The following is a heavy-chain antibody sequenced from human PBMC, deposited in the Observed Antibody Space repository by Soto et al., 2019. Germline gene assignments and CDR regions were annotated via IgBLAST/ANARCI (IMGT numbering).Heavy chain of an antibody. D-gene: IGHD1-26*01. J-gene: IGHJ4*02. Sequence: FSGFSLSTSGMCVSWIRQPPGKALEWLALIDWDDDKYHSTSLKTRLTISKDTSKNQVILTMTNMDPVDTATYYCARSYSGSYSFFDYWGQGTLVTVSS. CDR1: GFSLSTSGMC. CDR2: IDWDDDK. CDR3: ARSYSGSYSFFDY. V-gene: IGHV2-70*01.